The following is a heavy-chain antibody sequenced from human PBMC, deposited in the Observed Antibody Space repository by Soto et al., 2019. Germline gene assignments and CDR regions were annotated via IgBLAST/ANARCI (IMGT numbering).Heavy chain of an antibody. Sequence: GGSLRLSCAASGFTFSSYSMNWVRQAPGKGLEWVSSISSSSSYIYYADSVKGRFTISRDNAKNSLYLQMNSLRAEDTAVYYCARDLSTRYSSGWGFDYWGQGTLVTVSS. D-gene: IGHD6-19*01. CDR3: ARDLSTRYSSGWGFDY. V-gene: IGHV3-21*01. J-gene: IGHJ4*02. CDR1: GFTFSSYS. CDR2: ISSSSSYI.